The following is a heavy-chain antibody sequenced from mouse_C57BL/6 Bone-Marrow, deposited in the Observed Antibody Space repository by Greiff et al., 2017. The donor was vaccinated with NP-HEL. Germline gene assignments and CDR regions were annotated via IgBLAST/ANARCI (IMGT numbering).Heavy chain of an antibody. CDR2: ISDGGSYT. J-gene: IGHJ2*01. CDR1: GFTFSSYA. Sequence: DVKLVESGGGLVKPGGSLKLSCAASGFTFSSYAMSWVRQTPEKRLEWVATISDGGSYTYYPDNVKGRFTISRDNAKNNLYLQMSHLKSEDTAMYYCARGRVLRDYFDYWGQGTTLTVSS. CDR3: ARGRVLRDYFDY. D-gene: IGHD1-1*01. V-gene: IGHV5-4*03.